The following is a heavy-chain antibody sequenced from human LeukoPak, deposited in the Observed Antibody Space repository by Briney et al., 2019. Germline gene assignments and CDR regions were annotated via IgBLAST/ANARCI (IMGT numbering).Heavy chain of an antibody. D-gene: IGHD3-10*01. CDR2: IFYSGST. J-gene: IGHJ6*02. V-gene: IGHV4-59*08. Sequence: SETLSLTCTVSGDSISSFYWSWIRQPPGKGLEWIGFIFYSGSTNYNPSLESRVTISLDTSKNQFSLKLSSVTAADTAMYCCARHYGSGSYYRYGMDVWGQGTTVTVSS. CDR1: GDSISSFY. CDR3: ARHYGSGSYYRYGMDV.